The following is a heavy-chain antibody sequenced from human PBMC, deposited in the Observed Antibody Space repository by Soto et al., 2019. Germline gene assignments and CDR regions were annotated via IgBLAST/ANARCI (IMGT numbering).Heavy chain of an antibody. V-gene: IGHV4-39*01. CDR2: IYYSGST. D-gene: IGHD3-3*01. CDR3: ARQIGMESLLTYYYYGMDV. CDR1: GGSISSSSYY. J-gene: IGHJ6*02. Sequence: PSETLSLTCTVSGGSISSSSYYWGWIRQPPGKGLEWIGSIYYSGSTYYNPSLKSRVTISVDTSKNQFSLKLSSVTAADTAVYYCARQIGMESLLTYYYYGMDVWGQGTTVTVSS.